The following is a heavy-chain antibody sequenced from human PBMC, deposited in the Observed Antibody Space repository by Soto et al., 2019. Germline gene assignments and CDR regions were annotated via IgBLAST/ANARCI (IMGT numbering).Heavy chain of an antibody. D-gene: IGHD3-10*01. CDR2: LSGTGDSA. V-gene: IGHV3-23*01. J-gene: IGHJ4*02. CDR1: GFTFNSYA. CDR3: AKDNGNYGSGTFPH. Sequence: GGALRLSCAASGFTFNSYAMSWVRQAPGKGLEWVAALSGTGDSADYANSVRGRFTVSRDESKTTLYLQMSSLNAEDTAIYYCAKDNGNYGSGTFPHWGQGTLVPVSP.